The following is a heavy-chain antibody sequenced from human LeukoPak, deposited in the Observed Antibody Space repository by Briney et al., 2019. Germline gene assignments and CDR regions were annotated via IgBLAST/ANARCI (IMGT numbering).Heavy chain of an antibody. Sequence: PGGSLRLSCAASGFTFRKYWLHWVRQAPGKGLVWVSRINPDDESTSYADSVKGRFTISRDNAKSTLYLQMNSLRAEDTAVYYCLTIVETTIDALDIWGQGTMVTVSS. D-gene: IGHD1-26*01. J-gene: IGHJ3*02. V-gene: IGHV3-74*01. CDR1: GFTFRKYW. CDR2: INPDDEST. CDR3: LTIVETTIDALDI.